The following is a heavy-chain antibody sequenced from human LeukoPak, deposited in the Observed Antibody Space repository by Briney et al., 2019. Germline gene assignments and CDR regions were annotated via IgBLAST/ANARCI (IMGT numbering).Heavy chain of an antibody. CDR2: ISYDGSNK. J-gene: IGHJ4*02. V-gene: IGHV3-30-3*01. D-gene: IGHD6-25*01. CDR1: GFTFSSYA. Sequence: PGGSLRLSCAASGFTFSSYAMHWVRQAPGKGLEWVAVISYDGSNKYYADSVKGRFTISRDNSKNTLYLQMNSLRAEDTAVYYCARDRLRSSAWVFDFWGQGTLVTVSS. CDR3: ARDRLRSSAWVFDF.